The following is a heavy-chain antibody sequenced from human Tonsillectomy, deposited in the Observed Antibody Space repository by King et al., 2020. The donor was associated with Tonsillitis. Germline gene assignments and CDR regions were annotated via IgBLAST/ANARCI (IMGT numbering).Heavy chain of an antibody. V-gene: IGHV4-39*07. CDR2: IYYSGST. D-gene: IGHD3-3*01. Sequence: QLQESGPGLVKPSETLSLTCTVSGGSISSSSYYWGWIRQPPGKGLEWIGSIYYSGSTYYNPSLKSRVTISVDTSKNQFSLKLSSVTAADTAVYYGARDPTYDFWRGSQKYFDYWGQGTLVTVSS. J-gene: IGHJ4*02. CDR1: GGSISSSSYY. CDR3: ARDPTYDFWRGSQKYFDY.